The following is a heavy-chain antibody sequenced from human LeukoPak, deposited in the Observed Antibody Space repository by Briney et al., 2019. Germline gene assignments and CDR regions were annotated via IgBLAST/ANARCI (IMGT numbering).Heavy chain of an antibody. V-gene: IGHV1-18*01. J-gene: IGHJ5*02. CDR3: ARVSPYYYDGSGYYFARWFDP. CDR2: ISAYNGNT. Sequence: ASVKVSCKASGYTFTSYGISWVRQAPGQGLEWMGWISAYNGNTNYAQKLQGRVTMTTDTSTSTAYMELRSLRSDDTAVYYCARVSPYYYDGSGYYFARWFDPWGQGTLVTVSS. CDR1: GYTFTSYG. D-gene: IGHD3-22*01.